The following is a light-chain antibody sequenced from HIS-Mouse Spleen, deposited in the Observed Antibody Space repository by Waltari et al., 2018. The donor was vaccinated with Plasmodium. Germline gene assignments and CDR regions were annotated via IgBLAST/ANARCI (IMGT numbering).Light chain of an antibody. CDR2: EDS. Sequence: SYELTQPPSVSVSPGHTARITCSGAALPKTYPYWYQQKSGQAPVTVIYEDSKRPSGIPERFSGSSSGTMATLTISGAQVEDEADYYCYSTDSSGNHRVFGGGTKLTVL. CDR1: ALPKTY. V-gene: IGLV3-10*01. J-gene: IGLJ3*02. CDR3: YSTDSSGNHRV.